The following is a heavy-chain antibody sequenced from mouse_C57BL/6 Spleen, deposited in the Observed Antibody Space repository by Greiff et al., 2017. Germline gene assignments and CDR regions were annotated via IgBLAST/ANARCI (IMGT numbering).Heavy chain of an antibody. CDR1: GFSLTSYG. D-gene: IGHD2-1*01. V-gene: IGHV2-5*01. CDR3: AKNYGNLYYFDY. J-gene: IGHJ2*01. Sequence: QVQLQQSGPGLVQPSQSLSITCTVSGFSLTSYGVHWVRQSPGKGLEWLGVIWGGGSTDYNAAFMSRLSITKDNSKCPVFFKMNILQADDTAIYYCAKNYGNLYYFDYWGQGTTLTVSS. CDR2: IWGGGST.